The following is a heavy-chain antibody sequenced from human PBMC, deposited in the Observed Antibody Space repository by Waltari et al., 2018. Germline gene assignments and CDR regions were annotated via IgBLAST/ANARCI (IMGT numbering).Heavy chain of an antibody. D-gene: IGHD3-10*01. J-gene: IGHJ6*02. CDR1: GGSISSYY. CDR3: ARDAGPRGRHYYYGMDV. CDR2: IYYSWST. V-gene: IGHV4-59*01. Sequence: QVQLQESGPGLVKPSETLSLTCTVSGGSISSYYWSWIRQPPGKGLEWIGDIYYSWSTNHHPALKRRGTRSVDTAKNQFSLKLSSVTAADTAVYYCARDAGPRGRHYYYGMDVWGQGTTVTVSS.